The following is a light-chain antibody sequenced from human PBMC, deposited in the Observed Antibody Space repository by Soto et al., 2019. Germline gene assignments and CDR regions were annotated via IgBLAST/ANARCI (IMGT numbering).Light chain of an antibody. CDR1: QSVSSNY. J-gene: IGKJ2*01. CDR2: GAS. CDR3: QQYGSLYT. Sequence: EIVLTQSPGTLSLSPGESATLSCRASQSVSSNYLAWYQQKPGQAPRLLIYGASSRATGIPDRFSGSGSGADFTLSISRLEPEDSAVYYCQQYGSLYTFGQGTKLEIK. V-gene: IGKV3-20*01.